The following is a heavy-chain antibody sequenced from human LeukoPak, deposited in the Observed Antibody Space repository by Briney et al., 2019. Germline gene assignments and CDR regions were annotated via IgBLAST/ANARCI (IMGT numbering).Heavy chain of an antibody. CDR3: ASTISSSWYVH. J-gene: IGHJ4*02. V-gene: IGHV4-39*01. CDR2: IYYSGST. Sequence: PSETLSLTCTVSGDSIRSSTYYWGWLRQPPGKGLEWIGSIYYSGSTYYNPSLKSRVTISVDTSKNQFSLKFRSLTAPVPAVYSCASTISSSWYVHWGQGTLVTVSS. D-gene: IGHD6-13*01. CDR1: GDSIRSSTYY.